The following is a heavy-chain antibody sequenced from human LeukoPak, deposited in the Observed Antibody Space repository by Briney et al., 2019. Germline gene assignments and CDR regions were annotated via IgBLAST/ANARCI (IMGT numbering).Heavy chain of an antibody. CDR2: INPSGGST. V-gene: IGHV1-46*01. D-gene: IGHD3-22*01. CDR1: GYTFTSYY. J-gene: IGHJ3*02. CDR3: ARDYYDSSGYYPDAFDI. Sequence: PVASVKVSCKASGYTFTSYYMHWVRQAPGQGLEWMGIINPSGGSTSYAQKFQGRVTMITDTSTSTAYMELRSLRSDDTAVYYCARDYYDSSGYYPDAFDIWGQGTMVTVSS.